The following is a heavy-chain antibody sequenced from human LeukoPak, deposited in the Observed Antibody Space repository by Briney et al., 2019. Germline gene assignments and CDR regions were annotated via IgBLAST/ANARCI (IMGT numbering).Heavy chain of an antibody. Sequence: GGALRLSCTASGFTFGGYAMSWVRQAPGKGLEWAGWIRSKAYGGTTEYAASVKGRFTISRDDSKSIAYLQMNSLKTEDTAVYYCTRRWPVDYWGQGTLVTVSS. D-gene: IGHD4-23*01. CDR2: IRSKAYGGTT. V-gene: IGHV3-49*04. CDR3: TRRWPVDY. J-gene: IGHJ4*02. CDR1: GFTFGGYA.